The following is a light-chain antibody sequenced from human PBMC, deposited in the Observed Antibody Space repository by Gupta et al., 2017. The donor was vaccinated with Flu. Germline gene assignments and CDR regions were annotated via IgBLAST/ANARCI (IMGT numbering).Light chain of an antibody. CDR1: KDISKL. V-gene: IGKV1-33*01. J-gene: IGKJ2*01. Sequence: DLRLIQSPSSLSASVGDRVTITCQASKDISKLLNWYQQKPGKAPKLLIYDASHLDTGVPARFSGSGSGTEFTLTISRLKPEDFATSYCLQDCKLVYTFGQGTKLEIK. CDR2: DAS. CDR3: LQDCKLVYT.